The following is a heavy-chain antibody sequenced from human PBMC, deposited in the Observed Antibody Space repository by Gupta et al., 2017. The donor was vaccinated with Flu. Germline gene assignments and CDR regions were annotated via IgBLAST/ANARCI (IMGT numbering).Heavy chain of an antibody. J-gene: IGHJ6*02. CDR3: ARLRDWGYGMDV. D-gene: IGHD3-16*01. V-gene: IGHV5-51*01. Sequence: SFTSHWIVWVRQVPGKGLEWVGIIYPGDSDTRYSPSFQGQVTFSADTSITTAYLQWSSLKASDTAMYYCARLRDWGYGMDVWGQGTTVIVSS. CDR1: SFTSHW. CDR2: IYPGDSDT.